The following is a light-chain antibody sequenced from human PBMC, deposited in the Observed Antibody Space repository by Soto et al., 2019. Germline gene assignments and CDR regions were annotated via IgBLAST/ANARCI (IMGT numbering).Light chain of an antibody. Sequence: DIQMTQSPYSLSASVGDRVSITCRASQNITFYLNWYQQKPGKAPKLLIYAASSFQSGVPSRFSGSGSGTDFTLTISSLQPEDFATYYCQQSYSALITFGQGTRLEIK. J-gene: IGKJ5*01. CDR1: QNITFY. V-gene: IGKV1-39*01. CDR2: AAS. CDR3: QQSYSALIT.